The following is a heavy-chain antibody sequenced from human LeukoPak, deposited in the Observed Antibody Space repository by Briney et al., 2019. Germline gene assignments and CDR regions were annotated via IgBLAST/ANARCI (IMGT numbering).Heavy chain of an antibody. D-gene: IGHD3-22*01. V-gene: IGHV4-39*01. J-gene: IGHJ3*02. CDR1: GGSISSSGYY. Sequence: SETLSLTCTVSGGSISSSGYYWGWIRQPPGEGLDWIGSIYYSGNTFYHPSLKSRVSISADTSKNQFSLNLSSVTAADTAVYYCARRIAAKWLSPFDAFDIWGQGTMVTVSS. CDR2: IYYSGNT. CDR3: ARRIAAKWLSPFDAFDI.